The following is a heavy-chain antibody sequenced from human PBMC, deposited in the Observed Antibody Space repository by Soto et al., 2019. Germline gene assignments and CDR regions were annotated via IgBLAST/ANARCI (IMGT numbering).Heavy chain of an antibody. J-gene: IGHJ5*02. CDR1: GFTFSSYS. CDR3: ARVYSSLDYGIDP. CDR2: ISYDGGHI. D-gene: IGHD6-13*01. V-gene: IGHV3-30-3*01. Sequence: QVHLVESGGGVVQTGMSLRLSCAASGFTFSSYSMHWVRQAPGKGLDWVAVISYDGGHIYYADSVKGRFTISRDNSKNALYLQLNSLRAEDTALYYCARVYSSLDYGIDPWGQGTLVTVSS.